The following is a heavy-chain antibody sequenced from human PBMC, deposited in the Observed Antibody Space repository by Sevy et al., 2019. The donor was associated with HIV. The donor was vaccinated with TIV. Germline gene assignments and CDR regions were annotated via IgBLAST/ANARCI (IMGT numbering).Heavy chain of an antibody. J-gene: IGHJ4*02. D-gene: IGHD2-21*02. CDR1: GYTLTELS. V-gene: IGHV1-24*01. CDR3: ATGTYCGGDCYSNYYFDY. Sequence: ASVKVSCKVSGYTLTELSMHWVRQAPGKGLEWMGGLDPEDGETIYAQKFQGRVTMTEDTSTDTAYMELSSLRSEDTAVYYCATGTYCGGDCYSNYYFDYWGQGTLVTVSS. CDR2: LDPEDGET.